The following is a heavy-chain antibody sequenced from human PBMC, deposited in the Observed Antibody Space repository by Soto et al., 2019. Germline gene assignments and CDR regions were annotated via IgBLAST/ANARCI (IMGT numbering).Heavy chain of an antibody. D-gene: IGHD4-4*01. J-gene: IGHJ4*02. CDR3: ARDLDSNYECDY. V-gene: IGHV1-69*08. CDR2: IIPILGIA. Sequence: QVQLVQSGAEVKKPGSSVKVSCKASGGTFSSYTISWVRQAPGQGLEWMGRIIPILGIANYAQKFQGRVTITADKSTSTAYMELSSLRSEDTAVYYCARDLDSNYECDYWGQGTLVTVSS. CDR1: GGTFSSYT.